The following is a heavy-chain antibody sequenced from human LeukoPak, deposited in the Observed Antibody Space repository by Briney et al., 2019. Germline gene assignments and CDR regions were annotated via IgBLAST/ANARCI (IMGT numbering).Heavy chain of an antibody. Sequence: APVKVSCKASGYTFTNYGIIWVRQAPGRGLEWMGWNSAYNDNTNYAQKFQGRVTMTRDTSISTAYMELSRLRSDDTAVYYCARGSIVGATFDYFDYWGQGTLVTVSS. CDR2: NSAYNDNT. CDR1: GYTFTNYG. V-gene: IGHV1-18*01. J-gene: IGHJ4*02. D-gene: IGHD1-26*01. CDR3: ARGSIVGATFDYFDY.